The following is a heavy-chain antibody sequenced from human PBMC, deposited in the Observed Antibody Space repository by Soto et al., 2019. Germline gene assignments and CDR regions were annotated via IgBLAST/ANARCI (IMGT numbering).Heavy chain of an antibody. CDR1: GFTFDDYA. CDR2: ISWNSGSI. V-gene: IGHV3-9*01. J-gene: IGHJ6*03. D-gene: IGHD3-3*01. Sequence: EVQLVESGGGLVQPGRSLRLSCAASGFTFDDYAMHWVRQAPGKGLEWVSGISWNSGSIGYADSVKGRFTISRDNAKNSLYLQMNMLRAEDTALYYCANDTPLNYDFWSGYQSYYYYYYMDVWGKGTTVTVSS. CDR3: ANDTPLNYDFWSGYQSYYYYYYMDV.